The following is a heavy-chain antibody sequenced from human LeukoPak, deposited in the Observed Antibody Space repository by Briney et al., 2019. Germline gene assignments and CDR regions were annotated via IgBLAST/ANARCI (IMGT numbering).Heavy chain of an antibody. J-gene: IGHJ5*02. V-gene: IGHV4-39*02. CDR3: VRGQGAFGGYEWANWFDP. Sequence: SETLSLTCSVSGGSIRSSSYYWAWIRQPPGKGLEWIATGHYSGSTFYNPSLKSRLTLSIDTSKNLFFLQVTSVTAADTAMYYCVRGQGAFGGYEWANWFDPWGQGTLVTVSS. D-gene: IGHD5-12*01. CDR2: GHYSGST. CDR1: GGSIRSSSYY.